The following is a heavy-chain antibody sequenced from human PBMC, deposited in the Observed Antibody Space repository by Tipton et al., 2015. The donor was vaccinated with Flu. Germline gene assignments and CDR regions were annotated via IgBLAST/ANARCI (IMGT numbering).Heavy chain of an antibody. Sequence: QLVQSGAEVKKPGASVKVSCKASGYTFTSYYMHWVRQAPGQGLEWMGIINPSGGSTSYAQKFQGRVTMTRDTSTSTVYMELSSLRSEDTAVYHCAREREAATSAFDIWGQGTMVTVSS. CDR1: GYTFTSYY. V-gene: IGHV1-46*01. D-gene: IGHD2-15*01. J-gene: IGHJ3*02. CDR2: INPSGGST. CDR3: AREREAATSAFDI.